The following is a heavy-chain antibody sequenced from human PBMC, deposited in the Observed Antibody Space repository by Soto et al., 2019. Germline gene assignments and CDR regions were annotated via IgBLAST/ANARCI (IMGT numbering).Heavy chain of an antibody. CDR2: ISAYNGNT. CDR1: GYTFTSYC. J-gene: IGHJ4*02. Sequence: ASVKVSCKASGYTFTSYCISWVRQAPGQGLEWMGWISAYNGNTNYAQKLQGRVTMTTDTSTSTAYMELRSLRSDDTAVYYCARDNLAGALDYFDYWGQGTLVTVSS. V-gene: IGHV1-18*04. D-gene: IGHD6-19*01. CDR3: ARDNLAGALDYFDY.